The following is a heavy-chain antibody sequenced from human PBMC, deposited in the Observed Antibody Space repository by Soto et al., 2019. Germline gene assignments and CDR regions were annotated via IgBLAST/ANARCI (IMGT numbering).Heavy chain of an antibody. CDR3: ARVANYYDSSGYYRYYYYGMDV. J-gene: IGHJ6*02. Sequence: QVQLVQSGAEVKKPGSSVKVSCKASGGTFSSYAISWVRQAPGQGLEWMGGIIPIVGTANYAQKFEGRVTITAYESTSTAYMELSSLRSEDTAVYYCARVANYYDSSGYYRYYYYGMDVWGQGTTVTVSS. D-gene: IGHD3-22*01. CDR2: IIPIVGTA. V-gene: IGHV1-69*01. CDR1: GGTFSSYA.